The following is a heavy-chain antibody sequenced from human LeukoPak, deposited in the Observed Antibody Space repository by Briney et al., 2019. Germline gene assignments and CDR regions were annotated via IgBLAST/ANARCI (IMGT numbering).Heavy chain of an antibody. CDR1: GGSFSGYY. CDR3: ARGGGWLQSRTFDY. V-gene: IGHV4-34*01. J-gene: IGHJ4*02. D-gene: IGHD5-24*01. CDR2: INHSGST. Sequence: SETLSLTCAVYGGSFSGYYWSWIRQPPGKGLEWIGEINHSGSTNYNPSLKSRVTISVDTSKNQFSLKLSSVTAADTAVYYCARGGGWLQSRTFDYWGQGTLVTVSS.